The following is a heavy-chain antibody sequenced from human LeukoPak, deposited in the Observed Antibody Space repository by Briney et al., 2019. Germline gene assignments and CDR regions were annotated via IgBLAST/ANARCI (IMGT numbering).Heavy chain of an antibody. J-gene: IGHJ5*02. D-gene: IGHD3-10*01. CDR2: IRYDGSNK. V-gene: IGHV3-30*02. Sequence: PGGSLRLSCAASGFTFRSYGMHWVRQAPGKGLEGVSFIRYDGSNKYYADSLKGRFTISRDNSKNTLYLQMNSLRVEDTAVYYCAKDYSKTSYYGSGTYYRPNWFDPWGQGTLVTVSS. CDR1: GFTFRSYG. CDR3: AKDYSKTSYYGSGTYYRPNWFDP.